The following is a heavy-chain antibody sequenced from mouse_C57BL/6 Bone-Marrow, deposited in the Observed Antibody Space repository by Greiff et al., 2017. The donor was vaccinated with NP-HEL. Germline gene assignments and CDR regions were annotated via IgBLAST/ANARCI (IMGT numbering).Heavy chain of an antibody. V-gene: IGHV5-4*01. Sequence: LEWVATISDGGSYTYYPDNVKGRFTISRDNAKNNLYLQMSHLKSEDTAMYYCARDRDDYGFAYWGQGTLVTVS. CDR2: ISDGGSYT. D-gene: IGHD2-4*01. J-gene: IGHJ3*01. CDR3: ARDRDDYGFAY.